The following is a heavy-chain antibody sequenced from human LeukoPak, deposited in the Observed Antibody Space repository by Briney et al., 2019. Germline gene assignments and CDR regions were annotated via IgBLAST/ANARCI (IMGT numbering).Heavy chain of an antibody. CDR2: ISYDGSNK. CDR3: ARDPTHSHSGYDFYFDY. V-gene: IGHV3-30-3*01. Sequence: GRSLRLSCAASGFTFSSYAMHWVRQAPGKGLEGVAVISYDGSNKYYADSVKGRFTISRDNSKNTLYLQMNSLRAEDTAVYYCARDPTHSHSGYDFYFDYWGQGTLVTVSS. CDR1: GFTFSSYA. J-gene: IGHJ4*02. D-gene: IGHD5-12*01.